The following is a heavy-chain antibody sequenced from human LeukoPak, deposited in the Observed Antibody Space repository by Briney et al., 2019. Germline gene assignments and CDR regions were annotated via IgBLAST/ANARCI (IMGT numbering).Heavy chain of an antibody. Sequence: GESLKISCKGSGYSFTNYWIDWVRQMPGKGLEWMGIIYPGDSDTRYSPSFQGQVTISADKSISTVSLQWSSLKASDTAMYYCARSTIFGSIDYWGQGTLVTVSS. D-gene: IGHD3-3*01. J-gene: IGHJ4*02. CDR2: IYPGDSDT. CDR1: GYSFTNYW. CDR3: ARSTIFGSIDY. V-gene: IGHV5-51*01.